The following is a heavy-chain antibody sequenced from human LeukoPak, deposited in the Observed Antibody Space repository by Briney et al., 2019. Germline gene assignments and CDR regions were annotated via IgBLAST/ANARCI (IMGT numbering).Heavy chain of an antibody. CDR3: ARGSTYYDFWSGYYTGNYFDY. CDR1: GYTFTSYD. V-gene: IGHV1-8*03. Sequence: GASVKVSCKASGYTFTSYDINWVRQAPGQGLEWMGWMNPNSGNTGYAQKFQGRVAITRNTSISTAYMELSSLTSEDTAVYYCARGSTYYDFWSGYYTGNYFDYWGQGTLVSVSS. J-gene: IGHJ4*02. CDR2: MNPNSGNT. D-gene: IGHD3-3*01.